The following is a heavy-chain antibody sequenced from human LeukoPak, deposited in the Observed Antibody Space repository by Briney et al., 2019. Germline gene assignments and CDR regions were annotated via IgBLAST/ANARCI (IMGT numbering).Heavy chain of an antibody. V-gene: IGHV3-23*01. Sequence: GGSLRLSCAASGVTLSSFAMSWARQAPGKRLEWVSGVSSSGSGDNTYYADSVKDRFIVSRDTSENTFHLQMNLLRVEDTAIYYCAKDRQGDGGWPANDHWGQGTQVAVSS. J-gene: IGHJ4*02. CDR3: AKDRQGDGGWPANDH. CDR1: GVTLSSFA. CDR2: SSGSGDNT. D-gene: IGHD6-19*01.